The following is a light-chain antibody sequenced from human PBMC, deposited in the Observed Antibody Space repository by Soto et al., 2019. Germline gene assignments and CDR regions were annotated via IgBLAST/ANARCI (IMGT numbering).Light chain of an antibody. CDR1: QSVSGY. J-gene: IGKJ1*01. V-gene: IGKV3-15*01. CDR3: LQHYSWPWT. CDR2: RIF. Sequence: EIVMTQSPGTVSVFPGETVTLSCRASQSVSGYLDWFHQKPGQAPRLVLLRIFTRAIGVPARFSCSGSDTEFTLTIVCLQSEDSGVYYCLQHYSWPWTFGQGTKVEIK.